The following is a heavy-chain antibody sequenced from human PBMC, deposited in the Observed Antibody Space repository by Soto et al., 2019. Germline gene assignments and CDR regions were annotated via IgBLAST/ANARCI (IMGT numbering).Heavy chain of an antibody. J-gene: IGHJ4*02. CDR1: GFTFSNFE. CDR3: ARENYDSRGYFLDY. Sequence: HPGGSLRLSCAVSGFTFSNFEMSWGRQAPGKGLEWVSYINTSGGTIYYADSVKGRFTISRDNAKNSLYLQMNSLRAEDTAVYYCARENYDSRGYFLDYWGQGTLVTVSS. D-gene: IGHD3-22*01. V-gene: IGHV3-48*03. CDR2: INTSGGTI.